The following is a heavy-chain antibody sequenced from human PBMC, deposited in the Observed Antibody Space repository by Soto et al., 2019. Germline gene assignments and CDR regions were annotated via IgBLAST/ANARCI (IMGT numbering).Heavy chain of an antibody. CDR2: IIPIFGTA. J-gene: IGHJ2*01. CDR1: GGTFSSYA. Sequence: QVQLVQSGAEVKKPGSSVKVSCKASGGTFSSYAISWVRQAPGQGLEWMGGIIPIFGTANYAQKFQGRVTITADEATSTAYMELSSLRSEDTAVYYCARDREEGLQFGGYFDLWGRGTLVTVSS. V-gene: IGHV1-69*01. D-gene: IGHD3-10*01. CDR3: ARDREEGLQFGGYFDL.